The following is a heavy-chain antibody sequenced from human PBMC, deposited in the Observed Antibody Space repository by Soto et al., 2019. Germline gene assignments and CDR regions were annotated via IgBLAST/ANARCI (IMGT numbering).Heavy chain of an antibody. CDR2: INHSGST. CDR3: ARGLYDYVWGSYSYYFDY. D-gene: IGHD3-16*01. Sequence: SETLSLTCAVYGGSFSGYYWSWIRQPPGKGLEWIGEINHSGSTNYNPSLKSRVTISVDTSKNQFSLKLSSVTAADTAVYYCARGLYDYVWGSYSYYFDYWGQGTLGTVSS. CDR1: GGSFSGYY. J-gene: IGHJ4*02. V-gene: IGHV4-34*01.